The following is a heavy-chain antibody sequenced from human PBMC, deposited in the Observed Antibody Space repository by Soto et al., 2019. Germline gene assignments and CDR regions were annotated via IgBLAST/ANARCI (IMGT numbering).Heavy chain of an antibody. CDR2: IKLSGGST. V-gene: IGHV1-46*01. J-gene: IGHJ6*02. D-gene: IGHD2-2*01. CDR3: AREGNADSGMDV. CDR1: GYTFTSYY. Sequence: QVQLMQSGAEVKKPGASVRVSCVASGYTFTSYYMHWVRQAPGQGLEWLGVIKLSGGSTTYAQRFQGRVTVTRDTSTSTVYRELRSLRSEDTAVYHCAREGNADSGMDVWGQGTTVTVS.